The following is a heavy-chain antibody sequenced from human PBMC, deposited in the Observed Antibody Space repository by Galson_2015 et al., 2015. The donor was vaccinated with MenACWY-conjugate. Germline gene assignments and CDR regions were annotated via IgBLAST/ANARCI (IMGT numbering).Heavy chain of an antibody. D-gene: IGHD2-15*01. V-gene: IGHV1-3*01. J-gene: IGHJ6*03. CDR2: IDAGNGNT. Sequence: SVKVSCKASEYTFTSFAIHWVRQAPGQGLEWMGWIDAGNGNTKYSQTFQGRLTVTSDTSAKTAYMELSSLRSEDTAVYYCATDCGHGSGFTCYFRYHYMHVWGKGTTVTVSS. CDR1: EYTFTSFA. CDR3: ATDCGHGSGFTCYFRYHYMHV.